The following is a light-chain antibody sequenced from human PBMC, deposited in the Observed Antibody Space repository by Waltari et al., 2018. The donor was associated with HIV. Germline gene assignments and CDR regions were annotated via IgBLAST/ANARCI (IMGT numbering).Light chain of an antibody. V-gene: IGLV10-54*01. CDR3: STWDTSLSAWV. CDR2: RND. CDR1: NNNIGSQG. J-gene: IGLJ3*02. Sequence: QSGLTQPPSMSKTLRTTATISCNGDNNNIGSQGVAWFQQHHGHPPKLLSYRNDNRPSGISGRFSASRSGDTAYLSISSLQSEDEADYYCSTWDTSLSAWVFGGGTKLTVL.